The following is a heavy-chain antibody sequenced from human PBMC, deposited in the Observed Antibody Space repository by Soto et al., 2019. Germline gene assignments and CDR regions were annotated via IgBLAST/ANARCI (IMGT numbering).Heavy chain of an antibody. CDR3: AKATATGGGAFDI. Sequence: GGSLRLSCAASGFTFNSYAMSWVRQAPGKGLEWVSTIIGSGGSTYYADSVKGRFSVSRDNSKNTVYLQMNSLTAGDTALYYCAKATATGGGAFDICGQGTMVTVSS. CDR1: GFTFNSYA. V-gene: IGHV3-23*01. CDR2: IIGSGGST. J-gene: IGHJ3*02. D-gene: IGHD2-8*02.